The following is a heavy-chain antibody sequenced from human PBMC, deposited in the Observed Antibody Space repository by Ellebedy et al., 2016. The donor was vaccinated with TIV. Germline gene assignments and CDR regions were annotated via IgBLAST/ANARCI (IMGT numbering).Heavy chain of an antibody. J-gene: IGHJ6*02. CDR2: IYYSGST. V-gene: IGHV4-59*01. Sequence: SETLSLTXTVSGGSISSYYWSWIRQPPGKGLEWIGYIYYSGSTNYNPSLKSRVTISVDTSKNQFSLKLSSVTAADTAVYYCARVRVGDCSSTSCYYYYGMDVWGQGTTVTVSS. CDR1: GGSISSYY. D-gene: IGHD2-2*01. CDR3: ARVRVGDCSSTSCYYYYGMDV.